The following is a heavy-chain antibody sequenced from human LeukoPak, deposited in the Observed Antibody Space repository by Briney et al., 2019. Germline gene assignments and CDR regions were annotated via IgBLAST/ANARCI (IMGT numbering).Heavy chain of an antibody. CDR3: ARGMGDGYTGVRGEFDC. CDR1: RYTFTNYY. D-gene: IGHD5-24*01. J-gene: IGHJ4*01. Sequence: ASVRDSPMASRYTFTNYYLRWVRQAPGKGLEWMGIITAGSGSTTYAQKFQGRVTMTRGTSTSTVYMEMSSLRSEDTAVYYCARGMGDGYTGVRGEFDCWGHGSLLSVSS. V-gene: IGHV1-46*01. CDR2: ITAGSGST.